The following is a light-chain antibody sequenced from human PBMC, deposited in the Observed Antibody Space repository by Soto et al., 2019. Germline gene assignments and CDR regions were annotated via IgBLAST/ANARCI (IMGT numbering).Light chain of an antibody. J-gene: IGKJ2*01. CDR2: AAS. Sequence: DIQMTQSPSPLSASVGDRVTITCRASQSISRDLNWYQQRPGKAPDLLIYAASTLQSGVPARFSGSGSGTQFTLTISNLQPEDFATYDCQQTYSTPNTFGQGTKLEIK. V-gene: IGKV1-39*01. CDR3: QQTYSTPNT. CDR1: QSISRD.